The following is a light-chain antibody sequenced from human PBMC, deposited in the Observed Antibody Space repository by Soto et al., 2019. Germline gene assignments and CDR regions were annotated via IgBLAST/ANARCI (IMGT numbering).Light chain of an antibody. CDR2: GAT. V-gene: IGKV3-20*01. Sequence: EIVLTQSPGTLSFSPGESATLSCRASQSVSSNYLAWYQRKPGQAPRLLIYGATTRATRIPERFSGGGSGTDLTLTISSLEPEEFTVYSCKQYGSPPWTFGQGTKVEIK. J-gene: IGKJ1*01. CDR1: QSVSSNY. CDR3: KQYGSPPWT.